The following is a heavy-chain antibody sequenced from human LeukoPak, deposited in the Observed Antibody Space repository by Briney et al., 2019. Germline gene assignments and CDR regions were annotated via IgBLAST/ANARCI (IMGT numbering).Heavy chain of an antibody. CDR2: VYPSDSDT. CDR3: ARLPSQASYWYFDL. D-gene: IGHD6-6*01. J-gene: IGHJ2*01. CDR1: GYSFTTYW. Sequence: GESLKISCKGSGYSFTTYWIGWGRQMPGKGLEWMGIVYPSDSDTRYSPSFQGQVTMSADKSISTAYLQWSSLKASDTAMYFCARLPSQASYWYFDLWGRGILVTVSS. V-gene: IGHV5-51*01.